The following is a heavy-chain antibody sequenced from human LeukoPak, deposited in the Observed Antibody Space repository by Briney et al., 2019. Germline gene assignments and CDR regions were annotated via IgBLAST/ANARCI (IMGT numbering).Heavy chain of an antibody. CDR1: GFTFSSYW. V-gene: IGHV3-23*01. Sequence: PGGSLRLSCAASGFTFSSYWMHWVRQAPGKGLVWVSTIAVVGGNTHYADSVEGRFTISRQDSNNALHLQLNSLRAEDTAIYYCARDCCSGGGPLDIWGQGTLVTVSS. CDR3: ARDCCSGGGPLDI. D-gene: IGHD2-15*01. CDR2: IAVVGGNT. J-gene: IGHJ4*02.